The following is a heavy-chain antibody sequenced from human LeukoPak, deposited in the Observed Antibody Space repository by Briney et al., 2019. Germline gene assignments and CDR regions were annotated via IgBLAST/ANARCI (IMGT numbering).Heavy chain of an antibody. Sequence: SETLSLTCTVSGYSISSGYYWGWIRQPPGKGLEWIGSIYHSGSTYYNPSLKSRVTISVDTSKNQFSLKLSSVTAADTAVYYCARALTYYYDSSGYGDAFDIWGQGTMVTASS. D-gene: IGHD3-22*01. CDR3: ARALTYYYDSSGYGDAFDI. J-gene: IGHJ3*02. CDR1: GYSISSGYY. V-gene: IGHV4-38-2*02. CDR2: IYHSGST.